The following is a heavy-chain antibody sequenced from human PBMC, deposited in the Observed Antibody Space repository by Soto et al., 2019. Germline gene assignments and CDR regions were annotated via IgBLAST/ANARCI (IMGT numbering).Heavy chain of an antibody. CDR3: ARDTGNWNYYFDY. Sequence: SETLSLTCTVSGGSISSYYWSWIRQPPGKGLEWIGYIYYSGSTNYNPSLKSRVTISVDTSKNQFSLKLSSVTAADTAVYYCARDTGNWNYYFDYWGQGTLVTVSS. J-gene: IGHJ4*02. V-gene: IGHV4-59*01. CDR1: GGSISSYY. D-gene: IGHD1-7*01. CDR2: IYYSGST.